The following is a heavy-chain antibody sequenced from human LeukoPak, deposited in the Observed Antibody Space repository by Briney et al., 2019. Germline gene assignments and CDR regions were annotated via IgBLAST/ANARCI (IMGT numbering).Heavy chain of an antibody. CDR2: INPSGGST. V-gene: IGHV1-46*01. Sequence: ASVKVSCKASGYTFTSYYMHWVRQAPGQGLEWMGIINPSGGSTSYAQKFQGRVTMTRDTSTSTVYMELSSLRSEDTAVYYCARSGMTIAPDVLRFSEHDYWGQGTLVTVSS. J-gene: IGHJ4*02. D-gene: IGHD3-3*01. CDR3: ARSGMTIAPDVLRFSEHDY. CDR1: GYTFTSYY.